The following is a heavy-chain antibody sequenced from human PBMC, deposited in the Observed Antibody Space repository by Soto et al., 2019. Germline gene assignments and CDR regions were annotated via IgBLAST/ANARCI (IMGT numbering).Heavy chain of an antibody. CDR2: ISYDGSNK. V-gene: IGHV3-30*03. Sequence: GGSLRLSCAASGFTFSSYGMHWVRQAPGKGLEWVAVISYDGSNKYYADSVKGRFTISRDNSKNTLYLQMNSLRAEDTAVYYCAAALYDSSGYYPFDYWGQGTLVTVSS. D-gene: IGHD3-22*01. CDR1: GFTFSSYG. CDR3: AAALYDSSGYYPFDY. J-gene: IGHJ4*02.